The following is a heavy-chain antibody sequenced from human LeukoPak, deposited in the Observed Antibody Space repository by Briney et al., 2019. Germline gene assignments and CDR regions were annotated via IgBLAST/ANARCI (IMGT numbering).Heavy chain of an antibody. CDR2: INNGGSTT. V-gene: IGHV3-74*01. Sequence: QPGGSLRLSCAASGFTLSSYWMHWVRQAPGKGLVWVSAINNGGSTTAYADSVKGRFTISRDNAKNTLYLQMNSLRAEDTAVYYCARRAPTRYFDYWGQGTLVTVSS. D-gene: IGHD5-24*01. J-gene: IGHJ4*02. CDR1: GFTLSSYW. CDR3: ARRAPTRYFDY.